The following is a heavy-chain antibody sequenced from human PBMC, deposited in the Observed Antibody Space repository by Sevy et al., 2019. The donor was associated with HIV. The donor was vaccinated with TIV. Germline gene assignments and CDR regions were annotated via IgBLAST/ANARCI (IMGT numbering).Heavy chain of an antibody. J-gene: IGHJ4*02. D-gene: IGHD6-13*01. CDR1: GFTVDDYA. CDR3: AKEGRIAAAGRGYYFDY. CDR2: ISWNSGSL. V-gene: IGHV3-9*01. Sequence: GGSLRLSCAASGFTVDDYAMHWVRQAPGKALEWVSGISWNSGSLGYADSVKGRFTISRDNAKNSLYLQMNSLRPDDTAFYYCAKEGRIAAAGRGYYFDYWGQGTLVTVSS.